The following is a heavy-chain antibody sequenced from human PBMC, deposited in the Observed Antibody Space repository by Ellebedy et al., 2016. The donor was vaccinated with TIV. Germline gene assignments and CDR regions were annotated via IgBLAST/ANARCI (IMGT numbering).Heavy chain of an antibody. J-gene: IGHJ3*02. V-gene: IGHV3-23*01. CDR3: AKAMVRGVIYAFDI. CDR1: GFTFSSYA. Sequence: GESLKISCAASGFTFSSYAMSWVRQAPGKGLEWVSAISGSGGSTYYADSVKGRFTISRDNSKNTLYLQMNSLRAEDTAVYYCAKAMVRGVIYAFDIWGQGTMVTVSS. D-gene: IGHD3-10*01. CDR2: ISGSGGST.